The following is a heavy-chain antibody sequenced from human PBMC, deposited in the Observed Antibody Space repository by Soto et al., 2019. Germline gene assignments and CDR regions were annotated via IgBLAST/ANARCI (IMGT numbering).Heavy chain of an antibody. CDR2: INRDGSST. CDR1: GFTFRSYW. J-gene: IGHJ6*03. Sequence: PGGSLRLSCAASGFTFRSYWLHWVRQTPGKGLVWVSRINRDGSSTTYADSVKGRFTISRDNAKNTLYLQMNSLRAEDTAVYYCAKAGYSSSWYYYYYMDVWGKGTTVTVSS. D-gene: IGHD6-13*01. V-gene: IGHV3-74*01. CDR3: AKAGYSSSWYYYYYMDV.